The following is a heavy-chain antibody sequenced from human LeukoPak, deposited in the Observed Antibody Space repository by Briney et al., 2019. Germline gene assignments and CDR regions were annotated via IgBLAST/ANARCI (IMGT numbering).Heavy chain of an antibody. V-gene: IGHV4-61*05. J-gene: IGHJ6*03. CDR1: GGSISSSSYY. CDR2: IYYSGST. Sequence: SETLSLTCTVFGGSISSSSYYWGWIRQPPGKGLEWIGYIYYSGSTNYNPSLKSRVTISVDTSKNQFSLKLSSVTAADTAVYYCEGGPTYYYMGVWGKGTTVTVSS. CDR3: EGGPTYYYMGV.